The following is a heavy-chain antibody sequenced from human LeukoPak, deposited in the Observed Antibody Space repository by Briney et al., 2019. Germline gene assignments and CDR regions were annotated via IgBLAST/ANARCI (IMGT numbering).Heavy chain of an antibody. CDR1: GFPFDDYP. CDR2: ISGDGGSI. Sequence: GGSLRLSCGASGFPFDDYPMHGVRQAPGKGLEWVSFISGDGGSISYSDAVKGRFIISRDNSKNSLYLQMNSLRTEDTALYFCAKKSGAPANFDYWGQGTLVTVSS. V-gene: IGHV3-43*02. J-gene: IGHJ4*02. CDR3: AKKSGAPANFDY. D-gene: IGHD6-13*01.